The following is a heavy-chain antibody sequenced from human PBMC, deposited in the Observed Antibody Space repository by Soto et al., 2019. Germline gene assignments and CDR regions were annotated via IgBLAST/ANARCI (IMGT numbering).Heavy chain of an antibody. CDR2: IYHSGST. V-gene: IGHV4-4*02. CDR3: ARASDYDFWSGQPDAFDI. CDR1: GGSISSSNW. Sequence: QVQLQESGPGLVKPSWTLSLTCAVSGGSISSSNWWSCVRQPPGKGLEWIGEIYHSGSTNYNPSLKSRVTISVDKSKNQFSLKLSSVTAADTAVYYCARASDYDFWSGQPDAFDIWGQGTMVTVSS. D-gene: IGHD3-3*01. J-gene: IGHJ3*02.